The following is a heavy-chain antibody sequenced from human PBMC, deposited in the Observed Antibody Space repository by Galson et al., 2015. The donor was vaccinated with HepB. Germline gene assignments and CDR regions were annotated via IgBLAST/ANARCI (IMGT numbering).Heavy chain of an antibody. CDR3: AREYSSGYNDY. D-gene: IGHD6-19*01. Sequence: SLRVSCAASGFTFSSYAMSWVRQAPGKGLEWVAAISGSGGSTYYADSVKGRFTISRDNSKNTLHLQMNSLRAEDTAVYYCAREYSSGYNDYWGQGTLVTVSS. CDR1: GFTFSSYA. V-gene: IGHV3-23*01. J-gene: IGHJ4*02. CDR2: ISGSGGST.